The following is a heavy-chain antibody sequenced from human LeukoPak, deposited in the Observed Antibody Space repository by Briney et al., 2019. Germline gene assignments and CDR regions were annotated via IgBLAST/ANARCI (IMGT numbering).Heavy chain of an antibody. CDR3: ARGGEIFGDLMLYYFDY. CDR2: ISPSGGST. CDR1: GYTFTNYY. D-gene: IGHD3-3*01. J-gene: IGHJ4*02. V-gene: IGHV1-46*01. Sequence: ASVKVSCKASGYTFTNYYMHWVRQAPGLGLEWMGIISPSGGSTSYAQKFQGRVTMTRDMSTSTVYMELSSLRSEDTAVYYCARGGEIFGDLMLYYFDYWGQGTLVTVSS.